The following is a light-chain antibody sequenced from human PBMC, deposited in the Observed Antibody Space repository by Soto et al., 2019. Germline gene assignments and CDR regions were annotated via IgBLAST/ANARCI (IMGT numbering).Light chain of an antibody. CDR1: QSITSW. J-gene: IGKJ1*01. CDR2: HAS. V-gene: IGKV1-5*01. Sequence: DIQMTQSPSTLSASVGDRVTITCRASQSITSWLAWYQQKPGKAPKVLIYHASTLESGVPSRFSGSGSGTEFTLTISSLQPDDFATYYCQQYNSYWSFGKGTKVEIK. CDR3: QQYNSYWS.